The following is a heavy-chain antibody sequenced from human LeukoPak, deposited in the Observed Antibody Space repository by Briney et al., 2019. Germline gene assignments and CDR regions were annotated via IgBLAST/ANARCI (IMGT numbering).Heavy chain of an antibody. Sequence: GGSLRLSCAASGFTFDDYAVHWVRQAPGKGLEWVSGISWNSGSIGYADSVKGRFTISRDNAKNSLYLQMNSLRAEDTALYYCAKAIDTDSSGYSFDYWGQGTLVTVSS. CDR2: ISWNSGSI. V-gene: IGHV3-9*01. CDR1: GFTFDDYA. CDR3: AKAIDTDSSGYSFDY. J-gene: IGHJ4*02. D-gene: IGHD3-22*01.